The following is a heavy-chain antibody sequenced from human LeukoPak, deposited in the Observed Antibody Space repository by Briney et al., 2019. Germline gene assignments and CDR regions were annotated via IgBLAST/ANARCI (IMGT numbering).Heavy chain of an antibody. J-gene: IGHJ5*02. CDR1: GFTFSTYG. Sequence: GRSLRLSCAASGFTFSTYGMHWVRQAPGKGLEWVAVISYDGSNKYYADSVKGRFTISRDNSKNTLYLQMNSLRPEDTAVYYCAKDWGEATVTNWFDPWGQGTLVIVSS. CDR2: ISYDGSNK. V-gene: IGHV3-30*18. CDR3: AKDWGEATVTNWFDP. D-gene: IGHD4-11*01.